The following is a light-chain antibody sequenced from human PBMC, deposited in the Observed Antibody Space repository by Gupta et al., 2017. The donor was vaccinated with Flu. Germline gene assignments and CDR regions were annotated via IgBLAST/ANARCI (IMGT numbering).Light chain of an antibody. V-gene: IGKV2-28*01. J-gene: IGKJ2*01. Sequence: VRPQSPVSLPVTPGDPASISCRSSQSLQHSNGYNFLDWYVQKPGQSPQLLIYLSSHRAAGVAERFRGSGSGTDVTLRISRVETDDVGIYDDKQYLQKLYKFGQGTKVEIK. CDR3: KQYLQKLYK. CDR2: LSS. CDR1: QSLQHSNGYNF.